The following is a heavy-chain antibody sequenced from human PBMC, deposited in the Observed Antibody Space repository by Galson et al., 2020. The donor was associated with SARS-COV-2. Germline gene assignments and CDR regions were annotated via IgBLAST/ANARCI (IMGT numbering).Heavy chain of an antibody. CDR1: GLPFSSYW. Sequence: ALHGESLKISCAASGLPFSSYWMHWVRHAPGKGMVWVSRIYSAGSSTSYADSVKGRFTISGDNAKNTLYLQMNSLRAEDTAVYYCARGDMGNDYFDYCGQGTLVTVSS. V-gene: IGHV3-74*01. CDR3: ARGDMGNDYFDY. J-gene: IGHJ4*02. CDR2: IYSAGSST. D-gene: IGHD7-27*01.